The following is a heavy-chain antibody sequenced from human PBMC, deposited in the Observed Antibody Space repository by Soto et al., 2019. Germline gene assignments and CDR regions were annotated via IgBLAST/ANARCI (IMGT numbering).Heavy chain of an antibody. V-gene: IGHV3-30*03. CDR3: MPPGSADHSDY. D-gene: IGHD2-15*01. J-gene: IGHJ4*02. Sequence: QVHLVESGGGVVQAGRSLRLSCAVSGIFFSSYGMHWVRQAPGKGLEWVALISHDGSSMFYADSVRGRFTISRDNSRDMVFLQMSGLRPEDTALYYRMPPGSADHSDYWGQGTLVTVPS. CDR2: ISHDGSSM. CDR1: GIFFSSYG.